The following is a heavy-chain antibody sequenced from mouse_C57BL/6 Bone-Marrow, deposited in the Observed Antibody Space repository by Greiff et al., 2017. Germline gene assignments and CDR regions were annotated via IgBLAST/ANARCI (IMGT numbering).Heavy chain of an antibody. D-gene: IGHD1-1*01. Sequence: QVQLQQSGAELARPGASVKLSCKASGYTFTSYGISWVKQRTGQGFEWIGEIYPRSGNTYSNEKFKGKATLTADKYSCPAYMELRSLTSEDSAVYFCATDCYGSSYWWYFDVWGTGTTVTVSS. CDR1: GYTFTSYG. V-gene: IGHV1-81*01. CDR3: ATDCYGSSYWWYFDV. CDR2: IYPRSGNT. J-gene: IGHJ1*03.